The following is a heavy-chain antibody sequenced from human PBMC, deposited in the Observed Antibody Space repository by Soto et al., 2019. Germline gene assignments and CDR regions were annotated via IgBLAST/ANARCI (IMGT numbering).Heavy chain of an antibody. Sequence: QAGGSLRLSCAASGFTFSSYAVHWVRQAPGKGLEWVAVISYDGSNKYYADSVKGRFTISRDNSKNTLYLQMNSLRAEDTAVYYCARGNYDFWSRTRDYYFDYWGQGTLVTVSS. J-gene: IGHJ4*02. CDR3: ARGNYDFWSRTRDYYFDY. V-gene: IGHV3-30-3*01. CDR1: GFTFSSYA. D-gene: IGHD3-3*01. CDR2: ISYDGSNK.